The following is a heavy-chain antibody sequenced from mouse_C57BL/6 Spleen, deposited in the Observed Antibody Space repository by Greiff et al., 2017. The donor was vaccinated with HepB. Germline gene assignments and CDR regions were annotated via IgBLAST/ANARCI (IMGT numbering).Heavy chain of an antibody. CDR2: ISGGGGNN. CDR1: GFTFSSYT. D-gene: IGHD1-1*01. CDR3: ARQEIYYYGSRYFDV. Sequence: EVQRVESGGGLVKPGGSLKLSCAASGFTFSSYTMSWVRQTPEKRLEWVATISGGGGNNYYPDSVKGRFTIARDNAKNTLYLQMSSLRSEATALYYCARQEIYYYGSRYFDVWGTGTTVTVSS. J-gene: IGHJ1*03. V-gene: IGHV5-9*01.